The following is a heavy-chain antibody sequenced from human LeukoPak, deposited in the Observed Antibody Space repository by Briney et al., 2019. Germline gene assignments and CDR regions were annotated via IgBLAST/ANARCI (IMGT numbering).Heavy chain of an antibody. CDR2: IKQDGSEK. V-gene: IGHV3-7*01. D-gene: IGHD2-15*01. CDR3: ARGCSGGSCYESKFDP. J-gene: IGHJ5*02. CDR1: GFTFSSYW. Sequence: GGSLRLSCAASGFTFSSYWMSWVRQAPGKGLEWVANIKQDGSEKHYVDSAKGRFTISRDNAKNSLYLQMNSLRAEDTAVYDCARGCSGGSCYESKFDPWGQGTLVTVSS.